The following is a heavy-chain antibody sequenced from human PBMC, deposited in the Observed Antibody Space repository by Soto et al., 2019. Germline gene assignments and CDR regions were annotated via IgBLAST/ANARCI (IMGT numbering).Heavy chain of an antibody. CDR1: GFTFSSYW. D-gene: IGHD3-22*01. V-gene: IGHV3-7*01. Sequence: GGSLRLSCAASGFTFSSYWMSWVRQAPGKGLEWVANIKGDGSEKYNVDSVKGRFTISRDNAKNSLYLQMNSLRAEDTAVYYCARDRSRPNYYDSSGYINWFDPWGQGTLVTVSS. J-gene: IGHJ5*02. CDR2: IKGDGSEK. CDR3: ARDRSRPNYYDSSGYINWFDP.